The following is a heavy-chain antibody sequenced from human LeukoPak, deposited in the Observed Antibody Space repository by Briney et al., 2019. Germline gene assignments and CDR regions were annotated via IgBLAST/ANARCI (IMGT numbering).Heavy chain of an antibody. Sequence: PGGSLRLSCAASGFTFGSYWMSWVRQAPGKGLKWVANIKEDGSEKNYVDSVKGRFTISRDNAKNSLYLQMNSLRAEDTAVYYCARDRVSGSYNYWGQGTLVTVSS. CDR3: ARDRVSGSYNY. V-gene: IGHV3-7*01. D-gene: IGHD1-26*01. J-gene: IGHJ4*02. CDR1: GFTFGSYW. CDR2: IKEDGSEK.